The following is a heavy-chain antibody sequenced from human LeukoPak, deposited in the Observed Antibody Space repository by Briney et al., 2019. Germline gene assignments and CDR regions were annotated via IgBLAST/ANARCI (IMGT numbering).Heavy chain of an antibody. Sequence: PGGSLRLSCAASGFTFTSYGMHWVRQAPGKGLEWVALITYDGYYKYYSDSVKGRFTISSDTSENTLYLQMNSLRAEDTAVYYCTRDLSPVVRASPMGYWGQGTLVTVSS. V-gene: IGHV3-30*03. J-gene: IGHJ4*02. CDR3: TRDLSPVVRASPMGY. D-gene: IGHD3-10*01. CDR2: ITYDGYYK. CDR1: GFTFTSYG.